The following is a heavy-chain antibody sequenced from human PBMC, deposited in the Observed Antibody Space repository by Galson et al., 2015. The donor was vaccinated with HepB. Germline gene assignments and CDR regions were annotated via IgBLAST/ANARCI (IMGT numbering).Heavy chain of an antibody. Sequence: SLRVSCAASGFNFGNHAMHWVRQAPGKGLEWVSGISWNNSDIGYADSVEGRFTISRDNAKNYLYLQMNSLRVEDTALYYCAKGPGIAVAKRYSDYCGQGALFTVSS. J-gene: IGHJ4*02. D-gene: IGHD6-19*01. CDR1: GFNFGNHA. CDR2: ISWNNSDI. CDR3: AKGPGIAVAKRYSDY. V-gene: IGHV3-9*01.